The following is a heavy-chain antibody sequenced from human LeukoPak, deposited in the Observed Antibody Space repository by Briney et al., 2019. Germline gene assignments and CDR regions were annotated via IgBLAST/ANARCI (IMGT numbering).Heavy chain of an antibody. CDR2: ISGSGGTT. D-gene: IGHD4-17*01. CDR3: TKDPSPTVTTYWYFDL. J-gene: IGHJ2*01. V-gene: IGHV3-23*01. Sequence: PGGSLRLSGAASGFTFSSYAMSWVRQAPGKGLEWVSAISGSGGTTYYADSVKGRFTISRDNSKNTLYLQMNSLRVEDTAVYYCTKDPSPTVTTYWYFDLWGRGTLVTVSS. CDR1: GFTFSSYA.